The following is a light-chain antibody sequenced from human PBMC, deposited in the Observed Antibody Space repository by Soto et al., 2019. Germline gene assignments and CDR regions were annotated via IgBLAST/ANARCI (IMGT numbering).Light chain of an antibody. Sequence: EIVLTQSPATLSLSPGERATLSCRASQSVSRYLAWYQQKPGQAPRLLIYDASNRATGIPARFSGSGSGTDFTLTISSLEPEDFAVYYCQQRSNWPWTFGQRTKVEIK. CDR2: DAS. CDR1: QSVSRY. V-gene: IGKV3-11*01. CDR3: QQRSNWPWT. J-gene: IGKJ1*01.